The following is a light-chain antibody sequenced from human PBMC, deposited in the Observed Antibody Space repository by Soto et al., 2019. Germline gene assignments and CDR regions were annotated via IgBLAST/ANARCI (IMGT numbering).Light chain of an antibody. CDR1: QSVNIA. CDR2: GAS. J-gene: IGKJ1*01. Sequence: EIVMTQSPATLSVSPGERATLSCRASQSVNIALAWYQQKPGQIPRLLIYGASTRATGIPARFSGSGSGTEFPLTISRLQSEDFAVYFCEQYQQWPPTFGQGTKVDIK. CDR3: EQYQQWPPT. V-gene: IGKV3-15*01.